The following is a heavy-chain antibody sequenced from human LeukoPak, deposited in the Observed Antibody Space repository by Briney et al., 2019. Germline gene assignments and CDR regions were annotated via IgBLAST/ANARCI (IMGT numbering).Heavy chain of an antibody. CDR1: GGSFSGYY. D-gene: IGHD3-10*01. V-gene: IGHV4-34*01. Sequence: PSETLSLTCAVYGGSFSGYYWSWIRQPPGKGLEWIGEINHSGSTNYNPSLKSRVTISVDTSKNQFSLKLSSVTAADTAVYYCARSITMVRGVTGRYFDLWGRGTLVTVSS. CDR3: ARSITMVRGVTGRYFDL. J-gene: IGHJ2*01. CDR2: INHSGST.